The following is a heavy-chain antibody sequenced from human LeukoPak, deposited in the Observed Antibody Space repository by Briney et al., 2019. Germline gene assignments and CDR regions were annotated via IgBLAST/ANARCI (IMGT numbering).Heavy chain of an antibody. CDR1: GFTFSSHA. D-gene: IGHD5-24*01. Sequence: GRSLRLSCAASGFTFSSHAMHWVRQAPGGGLKWVAVISHDGGYQDYADSVKGRFTISRDNPRNTLYLQMNSLRSEDTAVYYCAWELTKRYDSWGQGTLVTVSS. V-gene: IGHV3-30-3*01. CDR3: AWELTKRYDS. CDR2: ISHDGGYQ. J-gene: IGHJ4*02.